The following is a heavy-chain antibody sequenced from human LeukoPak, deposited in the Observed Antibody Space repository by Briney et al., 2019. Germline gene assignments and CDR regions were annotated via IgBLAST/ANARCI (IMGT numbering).Heavy chain of an antibody. Sequence: PGRSLRLSCAASGFTFSSYGMHWVRQAPGKGLEWVGRIKSKTDGGTTDYAAPVKGRFTISRDDSKNTLYLQMNSLKTEDTAVYYCTTDWAYSSSSGVDYWGQGTLVTVSS. CDR1: GFTFSSYG. D-gene: IGHD6-6*01. J-gene: IGHJ4*02. V-gene: IGHV3-15*01. CDR2: IKSKTDGGTT. CDR3: TTDWAYSSSSGVDY.